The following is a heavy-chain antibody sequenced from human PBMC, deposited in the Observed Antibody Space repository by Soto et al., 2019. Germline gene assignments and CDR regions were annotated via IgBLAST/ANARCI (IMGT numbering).Heavy chain of an antibody. CDR3: ASETHYYGSRGYLDY. CDR2: INNDGSST. D-gene: IGHD3-22*01. V-gene: IGHV3-74*01. J-gene: IGHJ4*02. Sequence: EVQLVESGGGLVQPGGSLRLSCAASGFTFSNYWMHWVRQGPGKGLVWVSRINNDGSSTNYADSVKGRFTVFRDNAKNTVYLQMSSLRVEDTAVYYCASETHYYGSRGYLDYWGQGTLVTVSS. CDR1: GFTFSNYW.